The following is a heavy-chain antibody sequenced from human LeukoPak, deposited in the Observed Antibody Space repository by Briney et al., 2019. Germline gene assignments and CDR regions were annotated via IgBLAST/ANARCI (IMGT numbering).Heavy chain of an antibody. J-gene: IGHJ4*02. CDR3: ARDGSSGWYWVDY. D-gene: IGHD6-19*01. V-gene: IGHV3-33*01. Sequence: PGGSPRLSCAASGFTFSSYGMHWVRQAPGKGLEWVAVIWYDGSNKYYADSVKGRFTISRDNSKNTLYLQMNSLRAEDTAVYYCARDGSSGWYWVDYWGQGTLVTVSS. CDR2: IWYDGSNK. CDR1: GFTFSSYG.